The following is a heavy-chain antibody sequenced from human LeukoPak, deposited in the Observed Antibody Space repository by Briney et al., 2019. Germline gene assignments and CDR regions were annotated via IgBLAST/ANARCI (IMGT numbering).Heavy chain of an antibody. J-gene: IGHJ4*02. CDR3: ARHRYYDTSGYWAEFDY. CDR2: IYYSGST. V-gene: IGHV4-59*08. CDR1: GGSISSYY. D-gene: IGHD3-22*01. Sequence: SETQSLTCTVSGGSISSYYWSWIRQPPGKGLEWIGYIYYSGSTNYNPSLKSRVTISVDTSKNQFSLKVTSVTAADTAVYYCARHRYYDTSGYWAEFDYWGQGTLVTVSS.